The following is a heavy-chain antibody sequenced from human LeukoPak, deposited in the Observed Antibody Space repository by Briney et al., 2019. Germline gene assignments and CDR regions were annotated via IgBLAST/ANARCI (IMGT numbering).Heavy chain of an antibody. V-gene: IGHV3-23*01. CDR2: ISGSGGST. CDR3: AKNGEVLSWFDP. D-gene: IGHD3-10*01. CDR1: GFTFTSYA. J-gene: IGHJ5*02. Sequence: GRSLRPSCAASGFTFTSYAMSWVRQAPGKGLEWVSTISGSGGSTYYADSVKGRFTISRDNSKNTLYLEMNSLRAEDTAVYSCAKNGEVLSWFDPWGQGTLVTVSS.